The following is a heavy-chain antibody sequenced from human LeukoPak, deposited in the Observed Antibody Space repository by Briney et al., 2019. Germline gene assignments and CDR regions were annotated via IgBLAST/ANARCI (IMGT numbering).Heavy chain of an antibody. Sequence: GGSLRLSCAASGFTVSSNYMSWVRQAPGKGLEWVGFIRSKAYGGTTENAASVKGRFTISRDDSKSIAYLQMNSLKTEDTAVYYCARGGVYCSSVSCSVDYWGQGILVTVSS. V-gene: IGHV3-49*04. CDR2: IRSKAYGGTT. D-gene: IGHD2-2*01. CDR1: GFTVSSNY. J-gene: IGHJ4*02. CDR3: ARGGVYCSSVSCSVDY.